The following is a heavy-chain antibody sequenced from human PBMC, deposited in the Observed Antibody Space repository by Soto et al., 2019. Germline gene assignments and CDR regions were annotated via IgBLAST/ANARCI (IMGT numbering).Heavy chain of an antibody. V-gene: IGHV5-51*01. CDR3: ARHPLYYYDSSGPFDY. CDR2: IYPGDSDT. CDR1: GYSFTSYW. J-gene: IGHJ4*02. Sequence: RGESLKISCKGSGYSFTSYWIGWVRQMPGKGLEWMGIIYPGDSDTRYSPSFQGQVTISADKSISTAYLQWSSLKASDTAMYYCARHPLYYYDSSGPFDYRGQGTLVTVSS. D-gene: IGHD3-22*01.